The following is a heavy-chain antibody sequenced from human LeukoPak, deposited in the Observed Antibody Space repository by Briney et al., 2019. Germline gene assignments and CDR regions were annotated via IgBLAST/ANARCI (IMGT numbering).Heavy chain of an antibody. CDR3: VRGRYDSSGYNYWYFDL. V-gene: IGHV4-59*12. J-gene: IGHJ2*01. CDR2: IYYSGST. D-gene: IGHD3-22*01. Sequence: SETLSLTCTVSGGSISRYYWIWIRQPPGKGLECIGYIYYSGSTNYNPSLKSRVTISVDTSKNQFSLKLSSVTAADTAVYYCVRGRYDSSGYNYWYFDLWGRGTLVTVSS. CDR1: GGSISRYY.